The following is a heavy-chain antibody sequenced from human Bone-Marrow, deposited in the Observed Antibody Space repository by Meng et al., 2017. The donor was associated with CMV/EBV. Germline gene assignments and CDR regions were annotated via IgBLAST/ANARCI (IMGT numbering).Heavy chain of an antibody. V-gene: IGHV3-21*01. CDR3: ARDLEYYYDSSGYSGFVY. D-gene: IGHD3-22*01. CDR1: GFTFSSYS. CDR2: ISSSSSYI. Sequence: GESLKISCAASGFTFSSYSMNWVRQAPGKGLEWVSSISSSSSYIYYADSVKGRFTISRDNAKNSLYLQMNSLRAEDTAVYYCARDLEYYYDSSGYSGFVYWGQGKLVTVSS. J-gene: IGHJ4*02.